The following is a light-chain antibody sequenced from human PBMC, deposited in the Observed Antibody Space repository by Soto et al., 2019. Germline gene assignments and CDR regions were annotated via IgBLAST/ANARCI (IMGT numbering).Light chain of an antibody. Sequence: QAVLTQPPSVSAAPGQKVTISCSGSSSNIGNNFVSWYQYLPGTAPKLLIYEDDKRPSGIPDRFSGSKSGTSSTLGITGLQTGDEAVYYCGAWDTSLSSGVFGGGTKVTVL. V-gene: IGLV1-51*02. CDR1: SSNIGNNF. J-gene: IGLJ3*02. CDR3: GAWDTSLSSGV. CDR2: EDD.